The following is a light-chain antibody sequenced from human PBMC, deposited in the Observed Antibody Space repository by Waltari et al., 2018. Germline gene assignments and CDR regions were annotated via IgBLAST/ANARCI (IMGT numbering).Light chain of an antibody. CDR2: KDN. V-gene: IGLV3-25*03. CDR1: ALPQQY. Sequence: SYELTQPPSVAVSPGQTARITCPGDALPQQYASWYQQKAGQAPMLVKNKDNERPSGIPERFSGSSSGTIVTLTISGVQAEDEADYYCQSADSSGAYRVFGGGTKLTVL. J-gene: IGLJ3*02. CDR3: QSADSSGAYRV.